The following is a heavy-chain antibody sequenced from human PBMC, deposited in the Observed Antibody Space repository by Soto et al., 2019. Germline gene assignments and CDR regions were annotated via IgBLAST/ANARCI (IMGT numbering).Heavy chain of an antibody. V-gene: IGHV4-31*03. J-gene: IGHJ4*02. CDR2: IFYSGST. CDR1: GGSINSGGYY. Sequence: QVQLQASGPGLVKPSQTLSLICTVSGGSINSGGYYWNWIRQHTGKGLEWIGYIFYSGSTYYHPFLWSRVTISEETSEKQFALNLSSVTAADTAVDCCARGYRQSGYSSSWVVDYWAQRTLVNVS. D-gene: IGHD6-13*01. CDR3: ARGYRQSGYSSSWVVDY.